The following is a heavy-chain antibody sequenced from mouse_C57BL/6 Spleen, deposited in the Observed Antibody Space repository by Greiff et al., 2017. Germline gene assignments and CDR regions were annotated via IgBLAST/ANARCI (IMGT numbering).Heavy chain of an antibody. D-gene: IGHD2-2*01. Sequence: EVKLMESGGGLVKPGGSLKLSCAASGFTFSDYGMHWVRQAPEKGLEWVAYISSGSSTIYYADTVKGRFTISRDNAKNNLFLQMTSLRSEDTAMYYCARGYDENYAMDYWGQGTSVTVSS. CDR3: ARGYDENYAMDY. J-gene: IGHJ4*01. CDR2: ISSGSSTI. CDR1: GFTFSDYG. V-gene: IGHV5-17*01.